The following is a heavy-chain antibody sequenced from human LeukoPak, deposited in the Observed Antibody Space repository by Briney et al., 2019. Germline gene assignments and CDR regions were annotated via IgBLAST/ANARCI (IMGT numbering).Heavy chain of an antibody. CDR3: AREVHLYYSGPAHGMDV. Sequence: GTAVKVSCKASGYSFTSCDINMVRVAGGRGLGWVGWLNTNSGNTGYAQKFQGRVTMTKNTSISTAYMELSNLRSENTAVYYCAREVHLYYSGPAHGMDVWGQGATVTVSS. J-gene: IGHJ6*02. CDR2: LNTNSGNT. D-gene: IGHD3-10*01. V-gene: IGHV1-8*01. CDR1: GYSFTSCD.